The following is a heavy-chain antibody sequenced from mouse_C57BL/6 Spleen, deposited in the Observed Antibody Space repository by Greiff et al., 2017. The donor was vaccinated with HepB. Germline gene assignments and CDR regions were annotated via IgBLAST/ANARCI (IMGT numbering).Heavy chain of an antibody. Sequence: EVQGVESGGGLVKPGGSLKLSCAASGFTFSSYAMSWVRQTPEKRLEWVATISDGGSYTYYPDNVKGRFTISRDNAKNNLYLQMSHLKSEDTAMYYCARGGNLFDYWGQGTTLTVSS. CDR2: ISDGGSYT. CDR1: GFTFSSYA. D-gene: IGHD2-1*01. CDR3: ARGGNLFDY. J-gene: IGHJ2*01. V-gene: IGHV5-4*01.